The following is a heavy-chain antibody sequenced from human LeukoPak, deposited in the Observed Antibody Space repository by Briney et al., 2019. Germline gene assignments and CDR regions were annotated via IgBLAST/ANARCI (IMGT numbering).Heavy chain of an antibody. CDR2: IYYSGST. D-gene: IGHD3-22*01. CDR3: ARLSLHYYDSGGRWYFDY. CDR1: GGSISSYY. J-gene: IGHJ4*02. V-gene: IGHV4-59*08. Sequence: PSETLSLTCTVSGGSISSYYWSWIRQPPGKGLEWIGYIYYSGSTNYNPSLKSRVTISVDTSNNQFSLKLSSVTAADTAVYYCARLSLHYYDSGGRWYFDYWGQGILVTVSS.